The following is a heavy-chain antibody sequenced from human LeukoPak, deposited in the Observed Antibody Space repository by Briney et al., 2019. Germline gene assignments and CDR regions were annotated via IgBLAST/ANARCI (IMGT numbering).Heavy chain of an antibody. Sequence: GGSLRLSCAASGFIFSSYGMHWVRQAPGKGLERVAFIRYDGNNKYYADSVKGRFTISRDNSKNTLYLQMNGLRVEDTAVYYCARGWTGGPDYWGQGTLVTVSS. V-gene: IGHV3-30*02. CDR1: GFIFSSYG. J-gene: IGHJ4*02. D-gene: IGHD3-10*01. CDR3: ARGWTGGPDY. CDR2: IRYDGNNK.